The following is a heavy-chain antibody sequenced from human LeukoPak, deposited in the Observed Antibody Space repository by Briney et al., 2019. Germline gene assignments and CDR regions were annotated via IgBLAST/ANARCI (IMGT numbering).Heavy chain of an antibody. Sequence: KPSETLSLTCTVSGVSISSGGYWSWIRQHPGKGLEWIGYIYYSGSTYYNPSLKSRVTISVDTSKNQFSLKLSSVTAADTAVYYCAGNYGAHDYWGQGTLVTVSS. CDR1: GVSISSGGY. J-gene: IGHJ4*02. V-gene: IGHV4-31*03. CDR3: AGNYGAHDY. CDR2: IYYSGST. D-gene: IGHD4-17*01.